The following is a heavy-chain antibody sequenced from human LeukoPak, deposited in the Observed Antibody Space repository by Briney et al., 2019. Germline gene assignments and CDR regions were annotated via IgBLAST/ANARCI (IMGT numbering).Heavy chain of an antibody. CDR1: GGSFSGYY. J-gene: IGHJ5*02. CDR3: ARWRAAARLYWFDP. V-gene: IGHV4-34*01. CDR2: INHSGST. D-gene: IGHD6-13*01. Sequence: SETLSLTCAVYGGSFSGYYWSWIRQPPGKGLEWIGEINHSGSTNYNPSLESRVTISVDTSKNQFSLKLSSVTAADTAVYYCARWRAAARLYWFDPWGQGTLVTVSS.